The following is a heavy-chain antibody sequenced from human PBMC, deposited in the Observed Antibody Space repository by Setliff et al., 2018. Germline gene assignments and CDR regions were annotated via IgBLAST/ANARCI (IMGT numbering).Heavy chain of an antibody. CDR1: GLRFSDAW. CDR2: IKSYGSGGTI. V-gene: IGHV3-15*01. Sequence: GGSLRLSCAVSGLRFSDAWVSWVRQAPGKGLEWAGRIKSYGSGGTIDYAAPVEGRFTISRDDSKNTVYLQMSSLKIEDTAVYYCVHNADFIGTFNTWGQGTRVTVSS. CDR3: VHNADFIGTFNT. J-gene: IGHJ3*01. D-gene: IGHD2-8*01.